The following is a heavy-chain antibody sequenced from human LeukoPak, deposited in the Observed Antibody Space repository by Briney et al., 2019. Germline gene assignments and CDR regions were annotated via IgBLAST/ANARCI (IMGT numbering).Heavy chain of an antibody. Sequence: PSETLSLTCAVYGGSFSGYYWSWIRQPPGKGLEWIGEINHSGSTNYNPSLKSRVTISVDTSKNQFSLKLSSVTAADTAVYYCARRRYCSSTSCYSPIDYWGQGTLVTVSS. D-gene: IGHD2-2*01. V-gene: IGHV4-34*01. J-gene: IGHJ4*02. CDR3: ARRRYCSSTSCYSPIDY. CDR2: INHSGST. CDR1: GGSFSGYY.